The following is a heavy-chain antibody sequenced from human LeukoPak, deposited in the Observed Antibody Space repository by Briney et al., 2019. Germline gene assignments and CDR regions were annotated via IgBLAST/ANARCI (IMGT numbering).Heavy chain of an antibody. CDR2: IIPIFGIA. D-gene: IGHD5-24*01. V-gene: IGHV1-69*04. CDR3: ARGGEMATAIDY. CDR1: GGTFSSYA. Sequence: SVMVSCKASGGTFSSYAISWVRQAPGQGLEWMGRIIPIFGIANYAQKFQGRVTITADKSTSTAYMELSSLSSEDTAVYYCARGGEMATAIDYWGQGTLVTVSS. J-gene: IGHJ4*02.